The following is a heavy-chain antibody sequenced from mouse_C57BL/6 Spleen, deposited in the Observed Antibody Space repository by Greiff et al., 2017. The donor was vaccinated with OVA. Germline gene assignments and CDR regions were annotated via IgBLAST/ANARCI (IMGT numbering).Heavy chain of an antibody. D-gene: IGHD2-3*01. CDR3: AKGWLLRKDYAMGY. V-gene: IGHV2-3*01. CDR2: IWGDGST. CDR1: GFSLTSYG. Sequence: VKLMESGPGLVAPSQSLSITCTVSGFSLTSYGVSWVRQPPGKGLEWLGVIWGDGSTNYHSAPISRLSISKDNSNSQVFLKLNSLQTDDTATYYCAKGWLLRKDYAMGYWGQGTSVTVSS. J-gene: IGHJ4*01.